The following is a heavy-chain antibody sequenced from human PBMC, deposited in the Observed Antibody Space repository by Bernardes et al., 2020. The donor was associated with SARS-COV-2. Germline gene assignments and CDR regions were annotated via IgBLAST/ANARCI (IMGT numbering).Heavy chain of an antibody. CDR2: IYYSGST. J-gene: IGHJ4*02. V-gene: IGHV4-59*01. Sequence: SETLSLTCTVSGGSISGYYWSWIRQPPGKELEWIGYIYYSGSTNHNPSLKSRVTMSVDTSKNQFSLILSSVTAADTAIYYCARLPGGTYDYWGQGTLVTVSS. D-gene: IGHD1-1*01. CDR3: ARLPGGTYDY. CDR1: GGSISGYY.